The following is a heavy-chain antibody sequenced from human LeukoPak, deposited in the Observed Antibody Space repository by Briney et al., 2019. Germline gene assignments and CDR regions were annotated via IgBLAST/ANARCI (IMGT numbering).Heavy chain of an antibody. Sequence: GGSLRLSCAASGFSFRFYSMNWVRQTPGKGLEWISYMTSSSKTAYYADSVKGRFTISRDNSKNTLYLQMNSLRAEDTAVYYCADTEVTGQNFDHWGQGTLVTVSS. CDR2: MTSSSKTA. CDR3: ADTEVTGQNFDH. J-gene: IGHJ4*02. D-gene: IGHD3-9*01. V-gene: IGHV3-48*01. CDR1: GFSFRFYS.